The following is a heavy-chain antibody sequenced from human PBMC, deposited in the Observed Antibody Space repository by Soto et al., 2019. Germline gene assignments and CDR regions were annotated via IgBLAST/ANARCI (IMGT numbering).Heavy chain of an antibody. J-gene: IGHJ4*02. Sequence: GGSLRLSCAASGFTFSSYAMHWVRQAPGKGLEWVAVISYDGSNKYYADSVKGRFTISRDNSKNTLYLQMNSLRAEDTAVYYCARPYSIGPSPWALDLLEYFDYWGQGTLVTVCS. D-gene: IGHD6-19*01. CDR2: ISYDGSNK. CDR1: GFTFSSYA. CDR3: ARPYSIGPSPWALDLLEYFDY. V-gene: IGHV3-30-3*01.